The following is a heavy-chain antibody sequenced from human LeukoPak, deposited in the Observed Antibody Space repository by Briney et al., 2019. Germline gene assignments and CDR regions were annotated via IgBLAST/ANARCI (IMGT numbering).Heavy chain of an antibody. CDR2: VNHSGST. CDR3: ARLMVRGVDYYYYMDV. CDR1: GGSFSGYY. D-gene: IGHD3-10*01. V-gene: IGHV4-34*01. Sequence: SETLSLTCAVYGGSFSGYYWSWIRQPPGKGLEWIGEVNHSGSTNYNPSLKSRVTISVDTSKNQFSLKLNSVTAADTAVYYCARLMVRGVDYYYYMDVWGKGTTVTISS. J-gene: IGHJ6*03.